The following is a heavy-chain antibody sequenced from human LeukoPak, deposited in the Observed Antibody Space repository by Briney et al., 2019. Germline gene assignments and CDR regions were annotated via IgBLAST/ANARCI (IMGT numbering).Heavy chain of an antibody. J-gene: IGHJ4*02. CDR1: GDSVSSNSAA. Sequence: SQTLSLTCAISGDSVSSNSAAWNWIRQSPLRGLDRLGRTYYRSKWYNDYAVSVKSRITINPDTSKNQFSLQLNSVTAADTAVFYCAANSADYNTLGSSYKVWGQGTLVTVSS. V-gene: IGHV6-1*01. D-gene: IGHD3-10*01. CDR2: TYYRSKWYN. CDR3: AANSADYNTLGSSYKV.